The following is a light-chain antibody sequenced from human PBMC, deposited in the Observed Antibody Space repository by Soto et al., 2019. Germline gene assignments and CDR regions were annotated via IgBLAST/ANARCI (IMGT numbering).Light chain of an antibody. CDR2: DVS. CDR1: SSDVGGYNY. Sequence: QSALTQPASVSGSPGQSITISCTGTSSDVGGYNYVSWYQQHPGKAPKLMIYDVSNRPSGVSNRFSGSKSGNPASLTISGLQAEDEAYYYCSSYTSSSVVFGGGTKLTVL. V-gene: IGLV2-14*01. J-gene: IGLJ2*01. CDR3: SSYTSSSVV.